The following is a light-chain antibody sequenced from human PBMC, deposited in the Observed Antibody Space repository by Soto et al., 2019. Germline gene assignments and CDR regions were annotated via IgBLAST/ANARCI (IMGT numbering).Light chain of an antibody. Sequence: QSVLTQPASVSGSPGQSITISCTGTSNHVGSYNLVSWYQQHPGKAPKLIIYEANKRPSGISNRFSGSESASLTISGLQPEDEADYHCCSYAGRDTYVFGTGTKVTVL. CDR1: SNHVGSYNL. CDR3: CSYAGRDTYV. V-gene: IGLV2-23*01. CDR2: EAN. J-gene: IGLJ1*01.